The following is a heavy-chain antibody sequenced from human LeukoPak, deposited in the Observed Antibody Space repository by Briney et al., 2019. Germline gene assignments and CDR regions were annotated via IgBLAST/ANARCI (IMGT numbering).Heavy chain of an antibody. CDR3: ARVNWNPDY. J-gene: IGHJ4*02. CDR1: GYSISRGYH. D-gene: IGHD1-1*01. Sequence: PSETLSLTCAVSGYSISRGYHWGWIRQPPGKGLEWIGSIHHSGSTYYNSSLKSRVTISVDTSKNQFSLKVNSVTAADTAVYYCARVNWNPDYWGQGTLVTVSS. CDR2: IHHSGST. V-gene: IGHV4-38-2*01.